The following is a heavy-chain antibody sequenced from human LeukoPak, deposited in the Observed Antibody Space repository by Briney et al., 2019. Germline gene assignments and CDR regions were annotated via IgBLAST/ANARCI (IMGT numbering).Heavy chain of an antibody. Sequence: ASVKVSCKASGGTFSSYAISWVRQAPGQGLEWMGGIIPIFGTANYAQKFQGRVTITADESTSTAYMELSSLRSDDTAVYYCATRSFSSWSNFDYWGQGTLVTVSS. CDR2: IIPIFGTA. CDR3: ATRSFSSWSNFDY. J-gene: IGHJ4*02. D-gene: IGHD6-13*01. CDR1: GGTFSSYA. V-gene: IGHV1-69*13.